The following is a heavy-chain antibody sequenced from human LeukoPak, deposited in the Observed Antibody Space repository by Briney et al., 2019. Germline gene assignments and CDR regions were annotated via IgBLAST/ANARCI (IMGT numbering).Heavy chain of an antibody. CDR2: INHSGST. CDR1: GGSFSGYY. CDR3: ARVHDYVWGSYRWVSYFDY. V-gene: IGHV4-34*01. D-gene: IGHD3-16*02. Sequence: SETLSLTCAVYGGSFSGYYWSWIRQPPGKGLEWIGEINHSGSTNYNPSLKSRVTISVDTSKNQFSLKLSSVTAADTAVYYCARVHDYVWGSYRWVSYFDYWGQGTLVTVSS. J-gene: IGHJ4*02.